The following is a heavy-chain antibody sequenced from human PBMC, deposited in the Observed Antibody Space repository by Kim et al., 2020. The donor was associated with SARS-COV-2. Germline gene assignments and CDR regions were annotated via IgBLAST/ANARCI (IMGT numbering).Heavy chain of an antibody. CDR3: ARGTAKGVDY. D-gene: IGHD6-25*01. V-gene: IGHV4-31*03. Sequence: SETLSLTCTVSGGSISSGGYYWSWIRQHPGKGLEWIGYIYYSGSTYYNPSLKSRVTISVDTSKNQFSLKLSSVTAADTAVYYCARGTAKGVDYWGQGTLVTVSS. CDR2: IYYSGST. J-gene: IGHJ4*02. CDR1: GGSISSGGYY.